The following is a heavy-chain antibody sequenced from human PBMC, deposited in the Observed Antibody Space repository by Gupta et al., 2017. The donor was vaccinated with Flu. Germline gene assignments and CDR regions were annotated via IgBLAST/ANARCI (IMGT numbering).Heavy chain of an antibody. Sequence: GLEWIGSIYYSGSTYSNPSLKSRVTISVDTSKNPFSLKLSSVTAADTAVYYCARGQVGTATVDYWGQGTLATVSS. CDR3: ARGQVGTATVDY. CDR2: IYYSGST. D-gene: IGHD5-18*01. V-gene: IGHV4-39*01. J-gene: IGHJ4*02.